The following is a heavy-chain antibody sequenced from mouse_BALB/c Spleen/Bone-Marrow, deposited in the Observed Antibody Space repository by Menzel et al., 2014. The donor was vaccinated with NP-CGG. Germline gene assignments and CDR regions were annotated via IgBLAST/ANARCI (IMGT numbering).Heavy chain of an antibody. V-gene: IGHV1-61*01. J-gene: IGHJ2*01. CDR3: ARQDITAASDY. Sequence: VQLQQSGAELVRPGTSVKLSCKASGYSFISYWMNWVKQRPGEGLEWIGTIHPSDGETRLNQKFKDKATLTVDKSSSTVYMQFSRPSSEDSAVYYCARQDITAASDYWGQGTTLTVSS. CDR1: GYSFISYW. D-gene: IGHD1-2*01. CDR2: IHPSDGET.